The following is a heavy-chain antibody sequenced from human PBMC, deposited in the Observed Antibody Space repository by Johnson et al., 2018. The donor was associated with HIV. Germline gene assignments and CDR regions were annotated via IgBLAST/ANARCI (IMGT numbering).Heavy chain of an antibody. CDR2: ISYDGSNK. V-gene: IGHV3-30-3*01. Sequence: QVQLVESGGGVVQPGRSLRLSCAASGFTFTNYAMYWVRQAPGKGLEWVALISYDGSNKYYADSVKGRFTISRDNSRNTVYLQMNSLRVEDTAVYYCAKGCRWLLERTYAFDIWGQGTMVTVSS. D-gene: IGHD3-22*01. CDR1: GFTFTNYA. CDR3: AKGCRWLLERTYAFDI. J-gene: IGHJ3*02.